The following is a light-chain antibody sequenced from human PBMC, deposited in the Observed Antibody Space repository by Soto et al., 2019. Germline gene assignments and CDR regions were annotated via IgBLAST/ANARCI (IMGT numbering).Light chain of an antibody. CDR3: HQYNSYFQT. J-gene: IGKJ1*01. CDR1: QGIRND. Sequence: AIQMTQSPSSLSASVGDRVTITCRASQGIRNDLGWYQQKPGQAPKLLIFAASSLESGVPSRFSGSAAGTDFTLSISSLQPDDFATYYCHQYNSYFQTFGQGTKVDIK. V-gene: IGKV1-6*01. CDR2: AAS.